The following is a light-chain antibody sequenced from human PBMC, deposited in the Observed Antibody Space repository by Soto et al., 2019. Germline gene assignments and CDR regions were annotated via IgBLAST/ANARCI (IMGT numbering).Light chain of an antibody. CDR1: QSIDTD. CDR3: QQRNMWPRT. J-gene: IGKJ1*01. V-gene: IGKV3-11*01. CDR2: DAS. Sequence: EIVLTQSPATLSVSPGERATLSCRASQSIDTDLGWYQQKRGRAPRLLIYDASHRAIGIPGRFSGSGSGTDFTLTISSLEPEDSAVYYCQQRNMWPRTFGQGTKVEI.